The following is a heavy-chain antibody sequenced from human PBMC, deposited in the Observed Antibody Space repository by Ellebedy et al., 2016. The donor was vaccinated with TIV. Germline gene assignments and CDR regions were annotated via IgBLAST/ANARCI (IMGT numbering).Heavy chain of an antibody. V-gene: IGHV4-61*01. CDR2: IYHTGDT. CDR1: GDSFSSDTSY. J-gene: IGHJ6*02. CDR3: AGGTHYYYGWDV. Sequence: GSLRLSXTVPGDSFSSDTSYWSWIRQSAGKGLEWIGYIYHTGDTYYNPSLENRVTMSLHASKSQFSLEVRSVTAADTAVYFCAGGTHYYYGWDVWGPGTTVIVS.